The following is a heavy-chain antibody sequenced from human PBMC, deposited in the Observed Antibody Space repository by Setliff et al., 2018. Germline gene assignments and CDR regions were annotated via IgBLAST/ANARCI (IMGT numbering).Heavy chain of an antibody. Sequence: SETLSLTCTVSGGSISSSSYYWGWIRQPPGKGLEWIGIIYYSGSTYYNPSLKSRVTISVDTSKNQFSLKLSSVTAADTAVYYCASFAGSSWVDYWGQGTLVTVSS. CDR1: GGSISSSSYY. J-gene: IGHJ4*02. CDR2: IYYSGST. CDR3: ASFAGSSWVDY. D-gene: IGHD6-13*01. V-gene: IGHV4-39*07.